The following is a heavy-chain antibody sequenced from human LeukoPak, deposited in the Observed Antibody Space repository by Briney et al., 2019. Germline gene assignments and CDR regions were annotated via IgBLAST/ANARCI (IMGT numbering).Heavy chain of an antibody. Sequence: GGSLRLSCAASGFTFSSYSMNWVRQAPGKGLEWVSYISSSSSTIYYADSVKGRFTISRDNAKDSLYLQMNSLRAEDTAVYYCASGMYSSGHDDAFDIWGQGTMVTVSS. J-gene: IGHJ3*02. D-gene: IGHD6-19*01. CDR3: ASGMYSSGHDDAFDI. CDR2: ISSSSSTI. V-gene: IGHV3-48*04. CDR1: GFTFSSYS.